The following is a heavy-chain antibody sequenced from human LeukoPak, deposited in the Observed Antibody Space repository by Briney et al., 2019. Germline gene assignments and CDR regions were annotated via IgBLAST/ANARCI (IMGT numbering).Heavy chain of an antibody. J-gene: IGHJ4*02. Sequence: ASVKVSCKASGCIFTGYYMHWVRQAPGQGLEWMGWINPNSGGTNYAQKVQGRVTMTRDTSISTAYMELSRLRSDDTAVYYCARERGPYYYGSGSYDFDYWGQGTLVTVSS. D-gene: IGHD3-10*01. CDR2: INPNSGGT. CDR1: GCIFTGYY. CDR3: ARERGPYYYGSGSYDFDY. V-gene: IGHV1-2*02.